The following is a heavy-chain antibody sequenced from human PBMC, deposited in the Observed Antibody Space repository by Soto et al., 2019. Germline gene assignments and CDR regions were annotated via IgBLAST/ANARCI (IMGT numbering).Heavy chain of an antibody. CDR3: ARNSSYYYDSSGYYVFDY. CDR2: IYYSGST. J-gene: IGHJ4*02. Sequence: SETLSLTCTFSGGSISSYYWSWIRQPPGKGLEWIGYIYYSGSTNYNPSLKSRVTISVDTSKNQFSLKLSSVTAADTAVYYCARNSSYYYDSSGYYVFDYWGQGSLVTVSS. V-gene: IGHV4-59*12. CDR1: GGSISSYY. D-gene: IGHD3-22*01.